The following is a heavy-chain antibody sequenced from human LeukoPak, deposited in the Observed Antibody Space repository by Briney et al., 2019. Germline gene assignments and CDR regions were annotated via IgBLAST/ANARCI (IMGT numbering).Heavy chain of an antibody. CDR3: ARHRLGLSSGYHNWFDP. Sequence: SETLSLTCTVSGGSISSSSYYWGWIRQPPGKGLEWIGSIYYSGSTYYNPSLKSRVTISVDTSKNQFSLKLSSVTAADTAVYYCARHRLGLSSGYHNWFDPWGQGTLVTVSS. D-gene: IGHD3-22*01. CDR1: GGSISSSSYY. J-gene: IGHJ5*02. CDR2: IYYSGST. V-gene: IGHV4-39*01.